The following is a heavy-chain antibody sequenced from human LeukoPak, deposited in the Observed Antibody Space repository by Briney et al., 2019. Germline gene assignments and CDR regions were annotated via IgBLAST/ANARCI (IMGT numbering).Heavy chain of an antibody. D-gene: IGHD1-26*01. V-gene: IGHV4-34*01. CDR3: ARSVGATGHFDY. Sequence: SETLSLTCAVSGYSISSGYYWSWIRQPPGKGLEWIGEINHSGSTNYNPSLKSRVTISVDTSKNQFSLKLSSVTAADTAVYYCARSVGATGHFDYWGQGTLVTVSS. J-gene: IGHJ4*02. CDR2: INHSGST. CDR1: GYSISSGYY.